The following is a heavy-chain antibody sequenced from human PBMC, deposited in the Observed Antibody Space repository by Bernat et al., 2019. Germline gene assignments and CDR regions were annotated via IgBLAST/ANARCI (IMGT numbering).Heavy chain of an antibody. CDR1: GGSISSSSFY. J-gene: IGHJ5*02. CDR2: IDYSGNI. CDR3: ARRLVYCTGDCYSGWFDP. D-gene: IGHD2-21*02. Sequence: QLQLQESGPGLVKPSETLSLTCTVSGGSISSSSFYWGWIRQPPGKGLEWIGTIDYSGNIYYNPSLKSRVTISVDTSKNQSSLKLSSVTAADTAVYYCARRLVYCTGDCYSGWFDPWGQGTLVTVSS. V-gene: IGHV4-39*01.